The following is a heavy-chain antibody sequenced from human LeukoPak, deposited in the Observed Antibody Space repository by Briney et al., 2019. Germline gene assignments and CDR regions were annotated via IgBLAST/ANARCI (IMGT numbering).Heavy chain of an antibody. CDR2: IHYSGSI. CDR1: GGSFSGYY. V-gene: IGHV4-34*01. J-gene: IGHJ4*02. D-gene: IGHD5-24*01. Sequence: TSETLSLTCAVYGGSFSGYYWTWIRQPPGKGLEWIGEIHYSGSINYNPSLKSRVTISADTSHNHFSLKVNSVTAADTAVYYCSRGTDAYKCGNSWGQGTLVTVSS. CDR3: SRGTDAYKCGNS.